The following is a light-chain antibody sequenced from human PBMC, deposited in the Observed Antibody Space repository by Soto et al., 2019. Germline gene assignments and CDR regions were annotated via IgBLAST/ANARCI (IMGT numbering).Light chain of an antibody. CDR2: KAF. V-gene: IGKV1-5*03. J-gene: IGKJ4*01. CDR3: HQYMRYPLT. CDR1: QSVSTG. Sequence: DIQLTQSPSTVSASVGGRVNITCRASQSVSTGLAWYQQKPGKAPKLLIYKAFILERGVPSRFSGSGSETDFTEFTLIISSLLPDDFAMYYCHQYMRYPLTFGGGTKGDIK.